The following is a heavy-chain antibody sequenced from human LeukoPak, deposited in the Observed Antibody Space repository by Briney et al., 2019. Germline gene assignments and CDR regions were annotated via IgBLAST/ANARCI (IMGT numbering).Heavy chain of an antibody. Sequence: TGGSLRLSCVVSGFTSRSYVMHWVRQAPGKGLEWVAVISDDGSSKDYSDSVRGRVTISRDNSKNTVYLEMNSLRAEDTAVYYCAREWELRLFDYWSQGTLVTVSS. CDR2: ISDDGSSK. CDR1: GFTSRSYV. J-gene: IGHJ4*02. CDR3: AREWELRLFDY. D-gene: IGHD1-26*01. V-gene: IGHV3-30-3*01.